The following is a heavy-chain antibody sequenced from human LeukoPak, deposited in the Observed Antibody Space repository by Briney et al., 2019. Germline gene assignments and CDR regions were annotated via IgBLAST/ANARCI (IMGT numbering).Heavy chain of an antibody. CDR3: AGTYYDFTSPFDY. CDR2: IYYSGST. D-gene: IGHD3-3*01. J-gene: IGHJ4*02. CDR1: GGSISSYY. V-gene: IGHV4-59*06. Sequence: PSETLSLTCTVSGGSISSYYWSWTRQPPGKGLEWIGYIYYSGSTYYNPSLKSRVTISVDTSKNQFSLKLSSVTAADTAVYYCAGTYYDFTSPFDYWGQGTLVTVSS.